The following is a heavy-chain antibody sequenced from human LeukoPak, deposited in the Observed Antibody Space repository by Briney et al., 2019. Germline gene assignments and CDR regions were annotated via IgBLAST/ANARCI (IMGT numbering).Heavy chain of an antibody. D-gene: IGHD3-3*01. CDR2: IYYSGST. CDR3: ARDYDFAARGLGRTPSYYYYYMDV. CDR1: GGSISSSSYY. V-gene: IGHV4-39*07. Sequence: PSETLSLTCTVSGGSISSSSYYWGWIRQPPGKGLEWIGSIYYSGSTYYNPSLKSRVTISVDTSKNQFSLKLSSVTAADTAVYYCARDYDFAARGLGRTPSYYYYYMDVWGKGTTVTVSS. J-gene: IGHJ6*03.